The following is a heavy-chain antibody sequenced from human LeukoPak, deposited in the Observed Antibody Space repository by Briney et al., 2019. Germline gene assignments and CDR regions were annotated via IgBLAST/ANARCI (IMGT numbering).Heavy chain of an antibody. Sequence: GGSLRLSCAASGFTFSNYAMSWVRQAPGEGLEWVSAITGSGGTTYYADSVKGRFTISRDNSKNMLYLQMNSLRAEDTAVYYCARYYYDGSGYYWAPPDYWGQGTLVTVSS. CDR3: ARYYYDGSGYYWAPPDY. V-gene: IGHV3-23*01. D-gene: IGHD3-22*01. J-gene: IGHJ4*02. CDR1: GFTFSNYA. CDR2: ITGSGGTT.